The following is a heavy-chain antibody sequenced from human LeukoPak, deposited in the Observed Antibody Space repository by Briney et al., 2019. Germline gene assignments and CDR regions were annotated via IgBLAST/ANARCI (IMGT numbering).Heavy chain of an antibody. V-gene: IGHV1-18*01. CDR3: ARDHRNPYDFWSGYYNYYYGMDV. CDR1: GYTFTSYG. Sequence: ASVKVSCKASGYTFTSYGISWVRQAPGQGLEWMGWISAYNGNTNYAQKLQGRVTMTTDTSTSTAYMELRSLRSDDTAVYYCARDHRNPYDFWSGYYNYYYGMDVWGQGTTVIVSS. D-gene: IGHD3-3*01. CDR2: ISAYNGNT. J-gene: IGHJ6*02.